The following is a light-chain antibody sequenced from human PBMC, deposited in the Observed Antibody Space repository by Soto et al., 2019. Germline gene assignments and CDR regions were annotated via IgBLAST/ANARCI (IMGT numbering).Light chain of an antibody. J-gene: IGLJ1*01. CDR2: EVS. CDR3: SSYTSGSTPYV. Sequence: QSALTQPASVSGSPGQSITISCTGTSSDVGGYNFVSWYRQHPDKALKLMIFEVSNRPSGVSNRFSGSKSGNTASLTISGLQAEDEADYYCSSYTSGSTPYVFGTGTKVTVL. CDR1: SSDVGGYNF. V-gene: IGLV2-14*01.